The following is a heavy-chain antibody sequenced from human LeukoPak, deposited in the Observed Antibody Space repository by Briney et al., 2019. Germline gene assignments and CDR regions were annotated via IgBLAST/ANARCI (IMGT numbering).Heavy chain of an antibody. CDR1: GYTFTSYG. CDR3: ARVGTYYDFWSGYFDY. CDR2: ISAYNGNT. J-gene: IGHJ4*02. D-gene: IGHD3-3*01. V-gene: IGHV1-18*01. Sequence: ASVKVSCKASGYTFTSYGISWVRQAPGQGLEWMGWISAYNGNTNYAQKLQGRVTMTTDTSTSTAYMELRSLRSDDTAVYHCARVGTYYDFWSGYFDYWGQGTLVTVSS.